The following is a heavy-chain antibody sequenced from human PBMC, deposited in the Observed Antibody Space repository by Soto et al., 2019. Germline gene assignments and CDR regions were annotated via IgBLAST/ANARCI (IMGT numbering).Heavy chain of an antibody. V-gene: IGHV1-69*01. D-gene: IGHD3-22*01. J-gene: IGHJ5*02. CDR2: IIPIFGTA. Sequence: QVQLVQSGAEVKKPGSSVKVSCKASGGTFSSYAISWVRQAPGQGLEWMGGIIPIFGTANYAQKFQGRVTRTADESTRAVYVELSSLRSEDTAVYYCARDHNVHYDSISYCPYNCFDPWGQGTLVTVSS. CDR3: ARDHNVHYDSISYCPYNCFDP. CDR1: GGTFSSYA.